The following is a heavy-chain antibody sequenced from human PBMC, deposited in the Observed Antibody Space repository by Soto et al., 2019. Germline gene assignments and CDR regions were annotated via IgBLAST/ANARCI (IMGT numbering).Heavy chain of an antibody. D-gene: IGHD6-13*01. Sequence: SVKVSCKASGGTFSSYAISWVRQAPGQGLEWMGGIIPILGTANYAQKFQGRVTITADESTSTAYMELSSLRSEDTAVYYCARIGEQQLVLSDVWGQGTTVTVSS. J-gene: IGHJ6*02. CDR2: IIPILGTA. CDR3: ARIGEQQLVLSDV. V-gene: IGHV1-69*13. CDR1: GGTFSSYA.